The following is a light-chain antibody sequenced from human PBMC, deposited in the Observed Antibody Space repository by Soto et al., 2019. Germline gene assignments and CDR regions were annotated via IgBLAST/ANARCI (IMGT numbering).Light chain of an antibody. Sequence: TQYPTTLAVSPGERANLSCRASQSVSSNLAWYQQKPGQAPSLLIYDISARATGIPTRFSGSGSGTDFTLTISSLEPEDFAVYYCQPRSNWPPIPFGQGTRLEI. V-gene: IGKV3-11*01. CDR2: DIS. J-gene: IGKJ5*01. CDR3: QPRSNWPPIP. CDR1: QSVSSN.